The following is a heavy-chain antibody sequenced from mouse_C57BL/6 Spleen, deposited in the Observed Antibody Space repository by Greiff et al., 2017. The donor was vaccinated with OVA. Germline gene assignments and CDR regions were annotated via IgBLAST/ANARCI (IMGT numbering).Heavy chain of an antibody. CDR1: GFTFSDYG. CDR2: ISSGSSTI. Sequence: EVKVVESGGGLVKPGGSLKLSCAASGFTFSDYGMHWVRQAPEKGLEWVAYISSGSSTIYYADTVKGRFTISRDNAKNTLFLQMTSLRSEDTAMYYCARTRYDYPLDYWGQGTTLTVSS. J-gene: IGHJ2*01. V-gene: IGHV5-17*01. CDR3: ARTRYDYPLDY. D-gene: IGHD2-4*01.